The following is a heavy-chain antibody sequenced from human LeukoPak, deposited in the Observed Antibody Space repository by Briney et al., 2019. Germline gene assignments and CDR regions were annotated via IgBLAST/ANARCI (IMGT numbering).Heavy chain of an antibody. CDR2: ISSDSSYI. D-gene: IGHD3-10*01. V-gene: IGHV3-21*01. CDR1: GLIFSSYA. J-gene: IGHJ4*02. Sequence: PGGSLRLPCAASGLIFSSYAMNWVRQAPGKGLEWVSSISSDSSYIYYADSLKGRFTVSRDNAKNSLYLQMNSLRAEDTAVYYCARYYGSGSPPFDCWGQGTLVTVSS. CDR3: ARYYGSGSPPFDC.